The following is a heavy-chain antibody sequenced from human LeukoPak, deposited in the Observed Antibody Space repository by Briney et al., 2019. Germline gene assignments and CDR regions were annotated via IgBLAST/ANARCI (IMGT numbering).Heavy chain of an antibody. CDR2: VNPNSGGT. Sequence: ASVKVSCKASGYTFTAYYRHWVRQAPGQGLEWMGWVNPNSGGTNYAQKFRGRVTMTRDTSITTAYMELSSLRSDDTAVYYCASGREYYGSGSHDDAFDIWGQGTMVTVSS. D-gene: IGHD3-10*01. CDR1: GYTFTAYY. CDR3: ASGREYYGSGSHDDAFDI. J-gene: IGHJ3*02. V-gene: IGHV1-2*02.